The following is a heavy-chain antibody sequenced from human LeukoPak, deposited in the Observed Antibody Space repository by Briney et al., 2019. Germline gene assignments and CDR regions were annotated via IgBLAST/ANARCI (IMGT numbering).Heavy chain of an antibody. CDR3: ARLGPYYYGSGSLEDY. V-gene: IGHV4-59*01. Sequence: SETLSLTCAVYGGSFSGYYWSWIRQPPGKGLEWIGYIHYSGSTNYNPSLKSRVTISVDTSKNQFSLKLSSVTAADTAVYYCARLGPYYYGSGSLEDYWGQGTLVTVSS. J-gene: IGHJ4*02. CDR2: IHYSGST. D-gene: IGHD3-10*01. CDR1: GGSFSGYY.